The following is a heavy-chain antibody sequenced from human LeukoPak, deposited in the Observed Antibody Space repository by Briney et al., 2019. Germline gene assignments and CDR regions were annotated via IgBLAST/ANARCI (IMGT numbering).Heavy chain of an antibody. Sequence: GESLKISCKGSGYSFTSYWIGWVRQAPGQGLEWMGWISAYNGNTNYAQKLQGRVTMTTDTSTSTAYMELRSLRSDDTAVYYCARGRVGATPAYYYYGMDVWGQGTTVTVSS. D-gene: IGHD1-26*01. J-gene: IGHJ6*02. CDR1: GYSFTSYW. CDR2: ISAYNGNT. CDR3: ARGRVGATPAYYYYGMDV. V-gene: IGHV1-18*04.